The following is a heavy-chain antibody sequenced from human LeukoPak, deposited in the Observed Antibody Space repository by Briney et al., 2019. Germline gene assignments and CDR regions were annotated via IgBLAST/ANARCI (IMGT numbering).Heavy chain of an antibody. CDR3: ASPLFADIAAAGTLGSRSFDP. Sequence: ASVKVSCKTSGYTFTGYYMHWVRQAPGQGLEWMGWINPNSGGTNYAQKFQGRVTMTRETYISTAYLELSRLRSDDTAVYYCASPLFADIAAAGTLGSRSFDPWGQGTLVTVSS. D-gene: IGHD6-13*01. CDR2: INPNSGGT. J-gene: IGHJ5*02. CDR1: GYTFTGYY. V-gene: IGHV1-2*02.